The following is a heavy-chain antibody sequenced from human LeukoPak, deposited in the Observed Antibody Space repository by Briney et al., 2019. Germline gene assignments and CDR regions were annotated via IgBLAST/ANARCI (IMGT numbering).Heavy chain of an antibody. CDR3: ASITTGTTGLDY. Sequence: SETLSLTCTVSGGSISSGSYYWSWIRQPAGKGLEWIGRIYTSGSTNYNPSLKSRVTISVDTSKNQFSLKLSSATAADTAVYYCASITTGTTGLDYWGQGTLVTVSS. CDR2: IYTSGST. J-gene: IGHJ4*02. D-gene: IGHD1-1*01. V-gene: IGHV4-61*02. CDR1: GGSISSGSYY.